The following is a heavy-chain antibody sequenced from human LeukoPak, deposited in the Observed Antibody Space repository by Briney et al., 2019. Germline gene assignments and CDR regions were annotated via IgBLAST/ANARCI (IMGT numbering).Heavy chain of an antibody. Sequence: PGGSLSLSCAASGFTFTNYWMHWVRQAPGKGLEWVANIKQDGSDKYYVDSVKGRFTISRDNTKNSLYLQMNSLRAEDTAVYYCARDRGSYGRHFDYWGQGTLVTVSS. CDR2: IKQDGSDK. CDR3: ARDRGSYGRHFDY. V-gene: IGHV3-7*01. CDR1: GFTFTNYW. D-gene: IGHD1-26*01. J-gene: IGHJ4*02.